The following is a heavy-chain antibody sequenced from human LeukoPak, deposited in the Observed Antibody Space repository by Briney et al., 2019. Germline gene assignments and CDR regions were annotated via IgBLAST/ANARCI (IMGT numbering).Heavy chain of an antibody. CDR1: GFTFSRDA. V-gene: IGHV3-23*01. J-gene: IGHJ4*02. CDR3: AKVNFGDYEGY. D-gene: IGHD4-17*01. CDR2: ISGSGGST. Sequence: GGSLRLSCAASGFTFSRDAMSWVRQAPGKGLEWVSAISGSGGSTYYADSVKGRFTISRDNSKNTLYLQMNSLRAEDTAVYYCAKVNFGDYEGYWGQGTLVTVSS.